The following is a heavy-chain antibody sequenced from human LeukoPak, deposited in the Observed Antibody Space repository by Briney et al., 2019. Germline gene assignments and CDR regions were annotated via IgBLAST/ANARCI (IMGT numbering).Heavy chain of an antibody. CDR1: GYTFTDYY. J-gene: IGHJ4*02. D-gene: IGHD1-26*01. V-gene: IGHV1-2*02. CDR3: ARGRRILVGDTNAGDFFDY. Sequence: ASVKVSCKASGYTFTDYYILWVRQAPGQGLEWMGWVNPNSGGTFYAQNFQGRVTMTRDTSISTAFIQLGRLRSDDTAVYYCARGRRILVGDTNAGDFFDYWGQGTLVTVPS. CDR2: VNPNSGGT.